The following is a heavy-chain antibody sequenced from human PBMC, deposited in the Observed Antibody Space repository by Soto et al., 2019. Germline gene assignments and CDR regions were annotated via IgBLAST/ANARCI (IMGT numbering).Heavy chain of an antibody. CDR1: GFAFTTYS. CDR3: ARVGPYYDMDV. CDR2: ISSTSTTI. V-gene: IGHV3-48*02. J-gene: IGHJ6*02. Sequence: EVQLVESGGGFVQPGGSVRLSCAASGFAFTTYSMNWVRQAPGKGLEWVSYISSTSTTILYADSVKGRFTISRDNADNSLYLQMNSLTDEDTGMYYCARVGPYYDMDVWGQGTTVTVSS.